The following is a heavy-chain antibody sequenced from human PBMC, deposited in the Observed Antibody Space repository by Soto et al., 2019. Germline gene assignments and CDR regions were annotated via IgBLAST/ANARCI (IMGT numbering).Heavy chain of an antibody. Sequence: QVQLVQSGAEVKKPGASVKVSCKASGYTFTSYDINWVRQATGQGLEWMGWMNPNSGNTGYAQKFQGRVTMTRNTSISTAYMELSSLRCADTAVYYCARVYDSSGYYVCYYYGMDVWGQGTTVTVSS. CDR1: GYTFTSYD. CDR3: ARVYDSSGYYVCYYYGMDV. CDR2: MNPNSGNT. V-gene: IGHV1-8*01. D-gene: IGHD3-22*01. J-gene: IGHJ6*02.